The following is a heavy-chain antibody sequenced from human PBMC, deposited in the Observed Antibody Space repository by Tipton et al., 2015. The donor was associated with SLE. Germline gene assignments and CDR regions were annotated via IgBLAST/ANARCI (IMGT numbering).Heavy chain of an antibody. J-gene: IGHJ3*02. CDR1: GGSISSYY. V-gene: IGHV4-4*08. CDR2: IYTSGST. Sequence: TLSLTCTVSGGSISSYYWSWIRQPPGKGLEWIGHIYTSGSTNYNPSLKSRVTISVDTSKNQFSLDLTSVTAADTAVYYCARRGLAYYYGSGRALDIWGQGTMVTVSS. CDR3: ARRGLAYYYGSGRALDI. D-gene: IGHD3-10*01.